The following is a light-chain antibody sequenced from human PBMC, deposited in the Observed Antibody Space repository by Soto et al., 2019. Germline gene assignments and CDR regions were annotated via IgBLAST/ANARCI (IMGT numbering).Light chain of an antibody. CDR1: QDIRND. CDR2: SAS. CDR3: LQYTNYPWT. Sequence: DIQMTQSPPSLSASVGDRVTITCRASQDIRNDLGCYQQKPGKAPKRLIYSASSLQSGVPSRFSGSGSVIEFTLTISSLQPEDFATYFCLQYTNYPWTFGEGTKVEVK. J-gene: IGKJ1*01. V-gene: IGKV1-17*01.